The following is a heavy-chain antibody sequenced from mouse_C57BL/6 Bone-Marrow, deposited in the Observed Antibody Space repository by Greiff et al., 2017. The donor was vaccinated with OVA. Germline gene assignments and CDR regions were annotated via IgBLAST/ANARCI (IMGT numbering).Heavy chain of an antibody. J-gene: IGHJ1*03. D-gene: IGHD1-1*01. CDR3: ARRADITTVVANWYLEG. CDR1: GYTFTSYG. Sequence: VQLQESGAELARPGASVKLSCKASGYTFTSYGISWVKQRTGQGLEWIGEIYPRSGNTYYNEKFKGKATLTAAKSSSTAYMELRSLTSEDSAVYVCARRADITTVVANWYLEGWGTGTTVTVSA. V-gene: IGHV1-81*01. CDR2: IYPRSGNT.